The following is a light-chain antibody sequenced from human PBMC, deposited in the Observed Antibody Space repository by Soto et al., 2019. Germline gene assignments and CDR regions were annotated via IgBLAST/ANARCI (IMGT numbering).Light chain of an antibody. Sequence: QSVLTQPPSVSGAPRQRVTISCSGSSSNIGNNDVNWYKQLPGKAPKLLIYYDDLLPSGVSDRFSGSKSGTSASLAISVLQSEDEADYYCAAWDDSLNGQVFGGGTKLTVL. J-gene: IGLJ2*01. CDR3: AAWDDSLNGQV. CDR2: YDD. CDR1: SSNIGNND. V-gene: IGLV1-36*01.